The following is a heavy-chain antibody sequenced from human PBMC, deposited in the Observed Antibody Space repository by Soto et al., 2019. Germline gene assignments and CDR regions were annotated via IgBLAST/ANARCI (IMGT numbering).Heavy chain of an antibody. Sequence: LSLTCTVSGGSISSYYWNWTRQPPGKGLEWIGYIYYSGSTKYNPSLKSRVTISVDTSKNQFSLKLSSVTAADTAVYYCARDRLANWFDPWGQGTLVTVSS. V-gene: IGHV4-59*01. J-gene: IGHJ5*02. D-gene: IGHD3-9*01. CDR3: ARDRLANWFDP. CDR1: GGSISSYY. CDR2: IYYSGST.